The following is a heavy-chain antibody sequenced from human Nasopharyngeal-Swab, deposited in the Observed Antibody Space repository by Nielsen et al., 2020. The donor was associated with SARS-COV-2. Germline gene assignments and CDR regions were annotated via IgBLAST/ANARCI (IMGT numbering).Heavy chain of an antibody. V-gene: IGHV1-18*01. J-gene: IGHJ2*01. CDR2: ISAYNGNT. Sequence: ASVKVSCKASGYTFTSYGISWVRQAPGQGLEWMGWISAYNGNTNYAQKFQGRVTITADKSTSTAYMELSSLRSEATAVYYCARGDSYGASWYFDLWGRGTLVTVSS. D-gene: IGHD5-18*01. CDR1: GYTFTSYG. CDR3: ARGDSYGASWYFDL.